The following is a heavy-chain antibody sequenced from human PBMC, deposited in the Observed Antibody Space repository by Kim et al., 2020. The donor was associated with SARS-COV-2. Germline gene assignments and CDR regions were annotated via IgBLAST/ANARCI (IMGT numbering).Heavy chain of an antibody. CDR3: ARDLVVGAASIYYFDF. Sequence: DSVKGRFTIARDNAKKSLYLNMYSLRDEDTAVYYCARDLVVGAASIYYFDFWGQGTLVTVSS. V-gene: IGHV3-21*01. J-gene: IGHJ4*02. D-gene: IGHD2-15*01.